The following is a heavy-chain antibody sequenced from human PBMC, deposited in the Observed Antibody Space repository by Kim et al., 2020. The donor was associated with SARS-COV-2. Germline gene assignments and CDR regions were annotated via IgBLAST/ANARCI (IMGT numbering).Heavy chain of an antibody. D-gene: IGHD6-19*01. Sequence: LKSRVTISVDTSKNQFSLKLSSVTAADTAVYYCARGTRQWLSRHYYYYMDVWGTGTTVTVSS. CDR3: ARGTRQWLSRHYYYYMDV. V-gene: IGHV4-34*01. J-gene: IGHJ6*03.